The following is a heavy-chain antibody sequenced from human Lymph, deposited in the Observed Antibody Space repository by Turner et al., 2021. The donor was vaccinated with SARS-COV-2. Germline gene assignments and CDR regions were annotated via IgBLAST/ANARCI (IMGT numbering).Heavy chain of an antibody. J-gene: IGHJ6*02. CDR2: INPNSGGT. D-gene: IGHD3-3*01. Sequence: VQLVQSGAEVKKPGASVKASCKASGYTFTGSYMHWVRQAPGQGLEWMGWINPNSGGTNYAQKFQGRVTMTRDTSISTAYMELSRLRSDDTAVYYCARDVERYNDFWSGYSGGYGLDVWGQGTTVTVSS. CDR1: GYTFTGSY. V-gene: IGHV1-2*02. CDR3: ARDVERYNDFWSGYSGGYGLDV.